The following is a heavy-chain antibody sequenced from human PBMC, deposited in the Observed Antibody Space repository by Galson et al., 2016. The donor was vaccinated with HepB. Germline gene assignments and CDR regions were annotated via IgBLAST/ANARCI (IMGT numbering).Heavy chain of an antibody. D-gene: IGHD3-10*01. Sequence: GLEWVSYISSAGSHTKYADSVKGRFTISRDNAKSTLSLHINSLRAEDTAVYFCAREGMIWFGESSPAPFYFDSWGQGTPVTVSS. CDR2: ISSAGSHT. CDR3: AREGMIWFGESSPAPFYFDS. V-gene: IGHV3-11*06. J-gene: IGHJ4*02.